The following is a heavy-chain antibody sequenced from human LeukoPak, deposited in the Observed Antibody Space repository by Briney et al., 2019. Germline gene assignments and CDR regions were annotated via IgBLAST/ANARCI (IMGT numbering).Heavy chain of an antibody. CDR2: IYYSGST. CDR1: GGSVSSGSYY. J-gene: IGHJ4*02. Sequence: SETLSLTCTVSGGSVSSGSYYWSWIRQPPGKGLEWIGYIYYSGSTNYNPSLKSRVTISVDTSKNQFSLKLSSVTAADTAVYYCARHNAPRRVGFDFWGQGILVTVSS. V-gene: IGHV4-61*01. CDR3: ARHNAPRRVGFDF. D-gene: IGHD2-2*01.